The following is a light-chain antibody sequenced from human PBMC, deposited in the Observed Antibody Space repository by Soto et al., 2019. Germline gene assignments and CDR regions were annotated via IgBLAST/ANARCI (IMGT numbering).Light chain of an antibody. CDR3: MQTLRSPLT. CDR2: LGS. V-gene: IGKV2-28*01. CDR1: HSLRHIDVYRY. J-gene: IGKJ4*01. Sequence: DIVMTQFTLSLAVTPGEPSSISCSSSHSLRHIDVYRYLDWYLQKPGQSPQLLIYLGSSRASGVPDRFSGSGSGTDFTLEISRVEAEDVGVYYCMQTLRSPLTFGGGTKVDIK.